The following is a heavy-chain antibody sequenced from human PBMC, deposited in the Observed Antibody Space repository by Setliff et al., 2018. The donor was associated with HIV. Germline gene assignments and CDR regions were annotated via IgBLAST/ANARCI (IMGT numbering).Heavy chain of an antibody. CDR2: IYSSGTT. Sequence: PSETLSLTCTVSGGPMSGYYWSWLRQSPVKGLEWIGYIYSSGTTNYNPSFKSRVSISLDTSRSQFSLMLSSVTAADTAIYYCAKYWRASGTYVFDIWGLGRMVTVSS. V-gene: IGHV4-4*08. CDR1: GGPMSGYY. CDR3: AKYWRASGTYVFDI. D-gene: IGHD2-15*01. J-gene: IGHJ3*02.